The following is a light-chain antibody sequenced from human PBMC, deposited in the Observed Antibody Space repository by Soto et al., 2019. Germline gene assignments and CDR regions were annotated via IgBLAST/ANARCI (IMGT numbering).Light chain of an antibody. CDR1: QSVSSSY. V-gene: IGKV3-20*01. J-gene: IGKJ1*01. Sequence: EIVLTQSPGTLSLSPGERATLSCRASQSVSSSYLAWYQQKPGQAPRLLIYGASSRATGIPDRFSGSGSGTDFTLTISRLEPEDFALYYCQQDGSSRWTFGLGTKVEIK. CDR3: QQDGSSRWT. CDR2: GAS.